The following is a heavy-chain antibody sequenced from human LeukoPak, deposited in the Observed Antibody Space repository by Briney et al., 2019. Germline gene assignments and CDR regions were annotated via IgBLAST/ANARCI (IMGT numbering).Heavy chain of an antibody. D-gene: IGHD6-19*01. Sequence: GASVKVSCKASGYTFTSYGISWVRQAPGQGLEWMGWISTYNGNTKYSQKFQGRVTITRDTSASTAYMELSSLRSEDTAVYYCAREGAAVAGPIIDYGVDVWGQGTTVTVSS. V-gene: IGHV1-18*01. CDR3: AREGAAVAGPIIDYGVDV. CDR2: ISTYNGNT. CDR1: GYTFTSYG. J-gene: IGHJ6*02.